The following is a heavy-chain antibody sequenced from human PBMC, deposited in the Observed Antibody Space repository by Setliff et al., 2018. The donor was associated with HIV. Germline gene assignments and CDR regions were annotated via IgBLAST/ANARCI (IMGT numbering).Heavy chain of an antibody. D-gene: IGHD4-17*01. J-gene: IGHJ4*02. Sequence: PSETLSLTCTVSGGSVGSGSYYWSWVRQPPGKGLEWIGYIYYTGSTNYNPSLKSRLTISVDTSKNQFSLKLRSVTAADTAVYYCARDPPGYGDSNDYWGRGTLVTVSS. CDR2: IYYTGST. V-gene: IGHV4-61*01. CDR1: GGSVGSGSYY. CDR3: ARDPPGYGDSNDY.